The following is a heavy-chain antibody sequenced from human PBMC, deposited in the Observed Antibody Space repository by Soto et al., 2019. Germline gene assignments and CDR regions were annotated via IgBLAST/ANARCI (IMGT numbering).Heavy chain of an antibody. D-gene: IGHD3-22*01. J-gene: IGHJ4*02. CDR1: GGSITSTIYY. CDR3: AXQGNYPDSTGYYYYFDY. Sequence: SVTLSLTCTVSGGSITSTIYYWGWIRQPPGKGLEWIGSIYYSGSTYYNPSLKSRVTMSVDTSKNQFSLKLSSVTAADTAVYYCAXQGNYPDSTGYYYYFDYWGQGALVTVSS. V-gene: IGHV4-39*01. CDR2: IYYSGST.